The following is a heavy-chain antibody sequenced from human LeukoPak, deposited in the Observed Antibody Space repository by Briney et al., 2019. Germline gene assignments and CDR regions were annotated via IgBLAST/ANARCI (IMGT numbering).Heavy chain of an antibody. Sequence: PGGSLRLSCAASGFTFSNYWMTWVRQAPGKGLEWVANIKQDGSEKYYVDSVKGRFTISRDNAKNSLYLQMNSLRAEDTAVYYCARDRYYGSGAKIFDYWGQGTLVTVSS. J-gene: IGHJ4*02. CDR3: ARDRYYGSGAKIFDY. V-gene: IGHV3-7*01. CDR1: GFTFSNYW. D-gene: IGHD3-10*01. CDR2: IKQDGSEK.